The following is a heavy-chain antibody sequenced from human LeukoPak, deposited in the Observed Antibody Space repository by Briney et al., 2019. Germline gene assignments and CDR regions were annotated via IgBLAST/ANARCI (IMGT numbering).Heavy chain of an antibody. V-gene: IGHV3-21*01. J-gene: IGHJ4*02. D-gene: IGHD1-26*01. Sequence: VGSLTLSCAVSGFTFSRFSMTWVRQAPGKGLEWVSSISSSSSYIYYRDSVKGRFTISRDNAKNSLYLQMHSLRAEDTAVYYCALVGATSWAPFDYWGQGTLVTVSS. CDR1: GFTFSRFS. CDR3: ALVGATSWAPFDY. CDR2: ISSSSSYI.